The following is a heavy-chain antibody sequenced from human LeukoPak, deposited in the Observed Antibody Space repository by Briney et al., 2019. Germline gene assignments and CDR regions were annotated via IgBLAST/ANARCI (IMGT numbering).Heavy chain of an antibody. CDR1: GYTFTGYY. CDR3: ATLVSGINY. D-gene: IGHD1-20*01. J-gene: IGHJ4*02. CDR2: MNPKTGGS. Sequence: ASVKVSCKASGYTFTGYYMHWVRQAPGQGLEWLGRMNPKTGGSNYAQNFQGRVTMTSDTSTTTAYMELSSLNSDDTAVYYCATLVSGINYWGQGTLVTVSS. V-gene: IGHV1-2*06.